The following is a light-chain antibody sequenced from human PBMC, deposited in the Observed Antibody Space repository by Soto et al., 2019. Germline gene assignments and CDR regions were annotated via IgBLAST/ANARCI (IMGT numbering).Light chain of an antibody. CDR1: SSDVGGYNY. CDR2: EVS. Sequence: QSALTQPPSASRSPGQSVTISCTGTSSDVGGYNYVSWYQQHPGKAPKLMIYEVSKRPSGVPDRFSASKSGNTASLTVSGLQAEDEADYYCCSYAGSNNPYVFGTGTKSPS. V-gene: IGLV2-8*02. CDR3: CSYAGSNNPYV. J-gene: IGLJ1*01.